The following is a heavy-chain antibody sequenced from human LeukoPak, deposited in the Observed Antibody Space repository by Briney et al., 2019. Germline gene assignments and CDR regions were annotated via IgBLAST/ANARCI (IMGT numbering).Heavy chain of an antibody. Sequence: GGSLRLSCAASGFTFSSYSMNWVRQAPGKGLEWVSSISSSSSYIYYADSVKGRFTISRDNAKNSLYQQMNSLRAEDTAVYYCARGRIAAAGYFDYWGQGTLVTVSS. J-gene: IGHJ4*02. CDR3: ARGRIAAAGYFDY. V-gene: IGHV3-21*01. CDR1: GFTFSSYS. D-gene: IGHD6-13*01. CDR2: ISSSSSYI.